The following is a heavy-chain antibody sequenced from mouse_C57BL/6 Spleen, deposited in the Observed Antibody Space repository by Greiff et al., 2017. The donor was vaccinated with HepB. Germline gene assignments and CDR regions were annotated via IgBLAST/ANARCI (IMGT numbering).Heavy chain of an antibody. CDR1: GFNIKDYY. CDR3: TSYGNYVAWFAY. V-gene: IGHV14-1*01. J-gene: IGHJ3*01. CDR2: IDPEDGDT. Sequence: VQLQQSGAELVRPGASVKLSCTASGFNIKDYYMHWVKQRPEQGLEWIGRIDPEDGDTEYAPKFQGKATMTADTSSNTAYLQLSSLTSEETAVYYCTSYGNYVAWFAYWGQGTLVTVSA. D-gene: IGHD2-1*01.